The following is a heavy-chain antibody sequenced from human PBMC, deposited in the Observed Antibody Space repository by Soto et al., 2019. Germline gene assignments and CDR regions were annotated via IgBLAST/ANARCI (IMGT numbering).Heavy chain of an antibody. V-gene: IGHV4-39*01. D-gene: IGHD2-8*01. Sequence: QLQLQESGPGLVKPSETLSLTCTVSGGSISSSSYYWGWIRQPPGKGLEWIGSIYYSGSTYYNPSLKIRVTISVDTSQNQFSLKLSSVTAADTAVYYCARRGYYAISAFDIWGQGTMVTVSS. CDR2: IYYSGST. J-gene: IGHJ3*02. CDR3: ARRGYYAISAFDI. CDR1: GGSISSSSYY.